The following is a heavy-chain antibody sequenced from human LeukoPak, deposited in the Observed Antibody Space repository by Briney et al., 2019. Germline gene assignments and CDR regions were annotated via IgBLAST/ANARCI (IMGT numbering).Heavy chain of an antibody. CDR2: ISTYNDNT. J-gene: IGHJ4*02. V-gene: IGHV1-18*04. CDR1: GYIFTSYI. CDR3: ARGYPSDY. Sequence: ASVKVSCKASGYIFTSYIINWVRQAPGQGLEWMGWISTYNDNTNYAQEFQVRVTMTTDTSTSTAYMELRSLTSDDTAVYYCARGYPSDYWGQGTLVTVSS. D-gene: IGHD1-26*01.